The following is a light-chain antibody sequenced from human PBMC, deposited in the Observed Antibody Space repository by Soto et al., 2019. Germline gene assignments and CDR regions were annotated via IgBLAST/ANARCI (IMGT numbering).Light chain of an antibody. J-gene: IGKJ3*01. CDR1: EDIRNS. CDR2: DAS. CDR3: QQYGDLPVT. Sequence: DIQMTQSPSSLSASVGDRVTITCQANEDIRNSLHWYQQKPGKAPNLLIYDASNVETGVPSRFSGSGFGTDFTFTISSLQPEDVATYYCQQYGDLPVTFGPGTKVDSK. V-gene: IGKV1-33*01.